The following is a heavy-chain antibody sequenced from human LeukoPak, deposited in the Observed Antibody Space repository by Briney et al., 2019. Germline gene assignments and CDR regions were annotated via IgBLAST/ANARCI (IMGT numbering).Heavy chain of an antibody. Sequence: PGGSLRLSCAASGFTFSNYAMNWVRQAPGKGLEWVSSISGSSSYINYADSVKGRFTISRDNANNSVYLQMNTLRAEDSAVYYCARERAAGISSDYFDYWGPGALVTVSS. V-gene: IGHV3-21*01. CDR1: GFTFSNYA. D-gene: IGHD3-22*01. J-gene: IGHJ4*02. CDR2: ISGSSSYI. CDR3: ARERAAGISSDYFDY.